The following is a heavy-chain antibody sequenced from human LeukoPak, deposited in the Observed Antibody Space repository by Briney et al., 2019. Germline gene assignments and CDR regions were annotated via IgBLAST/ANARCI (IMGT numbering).Heavy chain of an antibody. CDR2: LYSSGGT. CDR3: ARLVRYCSTHSCYPFDY. V-gene: IGHV4-39*01. D-gene: IGHD2-2*01. CDR1: GGSISSSSDY. J-gene: IGHJ4*02. Sequence: SETLSLTCTVSGGSISSSSDYWGWIRQPPGKGLAWIGSLYSSGGTYYNPSLKSRVTISIDTSKNQFSLKLNSVTAADTAVYHCARLVRYCSTHSCYPFDYWGQGTLVTVSS.